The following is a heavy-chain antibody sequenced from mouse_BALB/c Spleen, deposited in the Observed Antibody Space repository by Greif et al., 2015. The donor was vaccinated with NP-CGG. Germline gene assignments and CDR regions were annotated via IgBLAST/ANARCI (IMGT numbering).Heavy chain of an antibody. J-gene: IGHJ3*01. CDR3: ARRDCYGAWFAY. CDR2: IYPGDGDT. V-gene: IGHV1-80*01. CDR1: GYAFSSYW. Sequence: VQLQQSGAELVRPGSSVKISCKASGYAFSSYWMNWVKQRPGQGLEWIGQIYPGDGDTNYNGKFKGKATLTADKSSSTAYMQLSSLTSEDSAVYFCARRDCYGAWFAYWGQGTLVTVSA. D-gene: IGHD1-1*01.